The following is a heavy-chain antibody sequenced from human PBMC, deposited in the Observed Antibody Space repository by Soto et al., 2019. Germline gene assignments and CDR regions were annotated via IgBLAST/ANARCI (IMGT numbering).Heavy chain of an antibody. Sequence: EVQLLESGGGLVQPGGSLRLSCAASGITFTAYAMSWVRQAPGKGLEWVSSISGSGXXXXYAXXVKGRLTISRDNSKXXXXXXXXXXXXXXXXXXXXXTXIIPAATNFYWGQGTLVTVSS. J-gene: IGHJ4*02. CDR3: XTXIIPAATNFY. D-gene: IGHD2-2*01. CDR1: GITFTAYA. V-gene: IGHV3-23*01. CDR2: ISGSGXXX.